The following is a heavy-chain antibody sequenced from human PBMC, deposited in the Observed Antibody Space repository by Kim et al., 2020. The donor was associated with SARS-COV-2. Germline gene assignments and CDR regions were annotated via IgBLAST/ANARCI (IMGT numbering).Heavy chain of an antibody. V-gene: IGHV4-59*01. CDR1: GGSISSYS. J-gene: IGHJ4*02. CDR3: ARARIGYCSSASCSLHFDY. CDR2: TSYSAST. Sequence: AETLSLTCTVSGGSISSYSWSWIRQPPGKGLEWIAYTSYSASTNYNPSLKSRVTMSVDTSKNQFSLKLSSVTAADTAVYYCARARIGYCSSASCSLHFDYWGQGTLVTVSS. D-gene: IGHD2-2*01.